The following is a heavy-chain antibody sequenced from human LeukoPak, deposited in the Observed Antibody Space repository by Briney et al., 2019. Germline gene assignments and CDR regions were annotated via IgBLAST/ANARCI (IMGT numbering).Heavy chain of an antibody. CDR1: GFSFSDYY. CDR2: ISSSGDTM. Sequence: GGSLRLYCAASGFSFSDYYMSWIRQAPGKGLEWVSYISSSGDTMSYADSVKGRFTISRDNAKNSLYLQMSSLRAEDAAIYYCARVMGNYASDYWGQGALVTVSS. D-gene: IGHD1-7*01. J-gene: IGHJ4*02. V-gene: IGHV3-11*04. CDR3: ARVMGNYASDY.